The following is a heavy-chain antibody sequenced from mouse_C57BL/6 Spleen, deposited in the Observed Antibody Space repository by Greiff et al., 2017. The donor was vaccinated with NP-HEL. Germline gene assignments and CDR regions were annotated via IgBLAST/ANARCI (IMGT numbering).Heavy chain of an antibody. V-gene: IGHV1-80*01. Sequence: QVQLKQSGAELVKPGASVKISCKASGYAFSSYWMNWVKQRPGKGLEWIGQIYPGDGDTNNNGKFKGKATLTADKSSSTAYMQLSSLTSEDSAVYFCARSGYGSSDAMDYWGQGTSVTVSS. CDR1: GYAFSSYW. J-gene: IGHJ4*01. CDR2: IYPGDGDT. CDR3: ARSGYGSSDAMDY. D-gene: IGHD1-1*01.